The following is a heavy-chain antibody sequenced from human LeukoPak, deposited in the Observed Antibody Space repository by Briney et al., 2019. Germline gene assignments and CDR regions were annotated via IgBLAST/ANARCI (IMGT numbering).Heavy chain of an antibody. Sequence: GASVKVSCKASGYTFTGYYMHWVRQAPGQGLEWMGWINPNSGGTNYAQKFQGRVTMTRDTSISTAYMELSRLRSDDTAVYYCARGRMRSGITMVRGVNWFDPWGQGTLVTVSS. D-gene: IGHD3-10*01. CDR2: INPNSGGT. V-gene: IGHV1-2*02. CDR3: ARGRMRSGITMVRGVNWFDP. CDR1: GYTFTGYY. J-gene: IGHJ5*02.